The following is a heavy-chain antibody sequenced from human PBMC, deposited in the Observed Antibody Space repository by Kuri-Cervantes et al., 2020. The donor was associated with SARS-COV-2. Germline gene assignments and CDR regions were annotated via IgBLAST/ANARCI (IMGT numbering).Heavy chain of an antibody. D-gene: IGHD1-26*01. V-gene: IGHV3-23*01. J-gene: IGHJ4*02. CDR2: ISGSGGST. Sequence: LSLTCAASGFTFSSYAMSWVRQAPGKGLEWVSAISGSGGSTYYADSVKGRFTISRDNSKNTLYLQMNSLRAEDTAVYYCATSRTIVGAGKDSDYWGQGTLVTVSS. CDR3: ATSRTIVGAGKDSDY. CDR1: GFTFSSYA.